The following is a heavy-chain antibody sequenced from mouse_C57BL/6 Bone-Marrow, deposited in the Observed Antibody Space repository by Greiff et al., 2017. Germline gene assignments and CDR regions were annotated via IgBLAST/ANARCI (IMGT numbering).Heavy chain of an antibody. CDR1: GYTFTSYW. D-gene: IGHD1-1*01. V-gene: IGHV1-69*01. J-gene: IGHJ1*03. CDR3: AGRCYWCVDV. CDR2: IDPSDSYT. Sequence: QVQLQQPGAELVMPGASVKLSCKASGYTFTSYWMHWVKQRPGQGLEWIGEIDPSDSYTNYNQKFKGKSTLTVDKSSSTAYMQLSSLTSEDSAVYYCAGRCYWCVDVWGTGTTVTVSS.